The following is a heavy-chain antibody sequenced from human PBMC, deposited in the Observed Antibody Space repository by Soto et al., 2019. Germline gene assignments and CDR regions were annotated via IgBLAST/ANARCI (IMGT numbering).Heavy chain of an antibody. J-gene: IGHJ5*02. D-gene: IGHD4-4*01. CDR3: ARGRFDYRLLYST. V-gene: IGHV1-8*01. Sequence: QVQLVQSGAEVKEPGASVKVSCKASGYTFTSYDINWVRQATGQGLEWMGWMNPNTGNTGYAQKFQGRVTMTRNTSISTAYMALSILRSEDTAVYYCARGRFDYRLLYSTWGQGTLVTVSS. CDR1: GYTFTSYD. CDR2: MNPNTGNT.